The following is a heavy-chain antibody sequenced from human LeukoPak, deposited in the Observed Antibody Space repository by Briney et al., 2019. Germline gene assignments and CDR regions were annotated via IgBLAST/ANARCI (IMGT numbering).Heavy chain of an antibody. J-gene: IGHJ4*02. CDR3: ARVSGSYRGAIDY. CDR2: ISTYNNNT. Sequence: ASVKVSCKASGYTFTSYGISWVRQAPGQGLEWLGWISTYNNNTHYAQKFQVRVTMTADTSTSTAYMELRSLRSDDTAVYHCARVSGSYRGAIDYWGQGTLVTVSS. CDR1: GYTFTSYG. V-gene: IGHV1-18*01. D-gene: IGHD1-26*01.